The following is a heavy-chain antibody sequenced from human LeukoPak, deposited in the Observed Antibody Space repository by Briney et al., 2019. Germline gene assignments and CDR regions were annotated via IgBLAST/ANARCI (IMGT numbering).Heavy chain of an antibody. V-gene: IGHV3-9*01. CDR2: IRWNSGGI. Sequence: GGSLRLSCAASEFTFHDYAMHWVRQAPGKGLEWVSGIRWNSGGIAYADSVKGRFTISRDNAKNSLYLQMNSLRAEDRALYYCANGDDSSGYYYSWTYWGQGTLVTVSS. J-gene: IGHJ4*02. CDR3: ANGDDSSGYYYSWTY. CDR1: EFTFHDYA. D-gene: IGHD3-22*01.